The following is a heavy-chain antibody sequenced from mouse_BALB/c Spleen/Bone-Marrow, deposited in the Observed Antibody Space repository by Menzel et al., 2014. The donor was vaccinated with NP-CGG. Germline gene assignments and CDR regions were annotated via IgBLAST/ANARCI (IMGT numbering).Heavy chain of an antibody. CDR2: ISDGGSYT. Sequence: EVMLVESGGGLVKPGGSLKLSCAASGFTFSDYYMYWVRQTPEKRLEGVATISDGGSYTYYPDSVKGRFTISRDNAKNNLFLQLSSLKSEDTAMYYCAREVSMDYWGQGTSVTVSS. CDR3: AREVSMDY. V-gene: IGHV5-4*02. CDR1: GFTFSDYY. J-gene: IGHJ4*01.